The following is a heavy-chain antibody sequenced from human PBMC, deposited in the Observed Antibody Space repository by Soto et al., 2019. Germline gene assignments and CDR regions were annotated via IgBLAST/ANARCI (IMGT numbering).Heavy chain of an antibody. CDR1: GGSLSDYF. Sequence: SETLSLTCVVSGGSLSDYFWSWIRQPPGMALEWIGEINHLGSINYNPSLKSRVTMSVDTSKNQFSLKLSSVTAADTAAYYCARIRLPGDYYGSGSYYFSWGLAYYIDYWGQGTLVTVSS. J-gene: IGHJ4*02. D-gene: IGHD3-10*01. CDR2: INHLGSI. V-gene: IGHV4-34*01. CDR3: ARIRLPGDYYGSGSYYFSWGLAYYIDY.